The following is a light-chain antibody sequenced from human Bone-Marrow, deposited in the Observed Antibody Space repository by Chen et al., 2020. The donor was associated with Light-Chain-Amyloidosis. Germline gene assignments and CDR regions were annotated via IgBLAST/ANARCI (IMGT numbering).Light chain of an antibody. V-gene: IGLV3-25*03. CDR3: QSADSSGTYEVI. CDR1: DLPTQY. Sequence: YELIQPTSVSVSPGQRARITCSGDDLPTQYAYWYQQKPGTAPVLVIHRDTERPLGISERFSGSSSGTTAPLTISGVQAEDEADYHWQSADSSGTYEVIFGGGTKLTVL. J-gene: IGLJ2*01. CDR2: RDT.